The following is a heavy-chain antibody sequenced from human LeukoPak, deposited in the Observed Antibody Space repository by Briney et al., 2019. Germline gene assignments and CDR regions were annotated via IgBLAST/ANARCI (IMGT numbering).Heavy chain of an antibody. J-gene: IGHJ6*04. CDR1: GFTFSSYS. Sequence: GGSLRLSCAASGFTFSSYSMNWVRQAPGKGQEWDSSISSSGSYIYYADSVKGRFTISRDNAKNSLYLQMNSLRAEDTAVYYCARGLRNSGYETPYYYYGMDVWGKGTTVTVSS. V-gene: IGHV3-21*01. CDR2: ISSSGSYI. CDR3: ARGLRNSGYETPYYYYGMDV. D-gene: IGHD5-12*01.